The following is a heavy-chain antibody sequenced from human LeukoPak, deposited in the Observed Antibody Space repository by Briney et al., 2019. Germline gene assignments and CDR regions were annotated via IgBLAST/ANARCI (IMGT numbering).Heavy chain of an antibody. CDR2: INHSGST. Sequence: SETLSLTCAVYGGSFSGYCWSWIRQPPGKGLEWIGEINHSGSTNYSPSLKSRVTISVDTSKNQFSLKLSSVTAADTAVYYCARGYYYGSGSPLRYFDYWGQGTLVTVSS. J-gene: IGHJ4*02. CDR3: ARGYYYGSGSPLRYFDY. D-gene: IGHD3-10*01. V-gene: IGHV4-34*01. CDR1: GGSFSGYC.